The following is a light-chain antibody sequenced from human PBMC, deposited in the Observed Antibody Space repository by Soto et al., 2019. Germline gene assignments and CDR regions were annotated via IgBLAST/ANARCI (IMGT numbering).Light chain of an antibody. CDR3: QQYGSSPLT. CDR2: GAS. CDR1: QSGSSSY. V-gene: IGKV3-20*01. J-gene: IGKJ4*01. Sequence: ELVLTQSPGTLSLSPWERATLSCRASQSGSSSYLAWYQQKPGQAPRLLIYGASSRATGIPDRFSGSGSGTDFTLTISRLEPEDFAVYYCQQYGSSPLTFGGGTKVEIK.